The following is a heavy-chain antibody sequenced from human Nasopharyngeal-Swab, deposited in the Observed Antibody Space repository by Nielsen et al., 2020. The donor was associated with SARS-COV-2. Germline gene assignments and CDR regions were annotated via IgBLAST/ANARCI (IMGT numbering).Heavy chain of an antibody. Sequence: GSLRLSCSVSDKSISSTTHYWGWIRQPPGKGLEWIGDTYYGGNPNYNPSLKSRLTISVDTSKNNFSLTLNSVTAADTAVYYCARRSYYSDASAYFFDYWGRGTLVTVSP. V-gene: IGHV4-39*02. CDR2: TYYGGNP. D-gene: IGHD3-22*01. J-gene: IGHJ4*01. CDR1: DKSISSTTHY. CDR3: ARRSYYSDASAYFFDY.